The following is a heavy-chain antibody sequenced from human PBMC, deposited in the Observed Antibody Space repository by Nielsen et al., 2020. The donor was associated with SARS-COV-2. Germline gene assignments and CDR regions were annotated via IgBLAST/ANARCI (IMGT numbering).Heavy chain of an antibody. D-gene: IGHD2-8*01. J-gene: IGHJ4*02. Sequence: SETLSLTCTVSDGSISSGGYYWSWIRQHPGKGLEWIGYIYYSGDTNYIPSLKSRVTISIDMSKTQFSLRLRSVTAADTAVYYCARHEYAFGSRFDFWGKGALVTVSS. CDR1: DGSISSGGYY. CDR3: ARHEYAFGSRFDF. CDR2: IYYSGDT. V-gene: IGHV4-61*08.